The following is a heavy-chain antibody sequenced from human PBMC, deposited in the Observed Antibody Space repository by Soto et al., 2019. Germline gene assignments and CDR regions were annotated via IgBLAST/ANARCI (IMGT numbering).Heavy chain of an antibody. J-gene: IGHJ4*02. V-gene: IGHV3-30-3*01. CDR3: ARDNGEWELPFDY. CDR1: GFTFSSYA. Sequence: QVQLVESGGGVVQPGRSLRLSCAASGFTFSSYAMHWVRQAPGKGLEWVAVISYDGSNKYHADSVKGRFTISRDNSKNTLYLQMNSLRAEDTAVYYCARDNGEWELPFDYWGQGTLVTVSS. D-gene: IGHD1-26*01. CDR2: ISYDGSNK.